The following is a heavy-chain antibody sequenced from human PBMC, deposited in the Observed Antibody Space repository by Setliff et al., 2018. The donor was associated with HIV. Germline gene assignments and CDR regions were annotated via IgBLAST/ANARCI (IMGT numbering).Heavy chain of an antibody. Sequence: PSETLSLTCAVYGESFSDCYWSWIRQAPEKGLEWIGEINHGGTTNYNPSLKGRVTLSVDTPKNQFSLKLTSVTAADTAAYFCVRVTSRDSGAYYWEAFDIWGQGIMVTVSS. D-gene: IGHD3-10*01. CDR2: INHGGTT. J-gene: IGHJ3*02. CDR1: GESFSDCY. CDR3: VRVTSRDSGAYYWEAFDI. V-gene: IGHV4-34*01.